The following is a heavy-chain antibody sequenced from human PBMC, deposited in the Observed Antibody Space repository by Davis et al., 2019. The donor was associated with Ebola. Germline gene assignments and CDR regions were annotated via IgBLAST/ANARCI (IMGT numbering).Heavy chain of an antibody. V-gene: IGHV5-51*01. CDR1: GYSFTSYW. J-gene: IGHJ4*02. CDR3: ATPLTAPLH. CDR2: IYPGDSDT. Sequence: PGGSLRLSCKGSGYSFTSYWIGWVRQMPGKGLEWMGIIYPGDSDTRYSPSFQGQVTISADKSITTAYLQWSSLLASDTAMYYCATPLTAPLHWGQGTLVTVSS.